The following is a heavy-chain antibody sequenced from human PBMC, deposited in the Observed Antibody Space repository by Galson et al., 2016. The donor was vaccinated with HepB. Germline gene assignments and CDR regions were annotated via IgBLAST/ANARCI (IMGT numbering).Heavy chain of an antibody. CDR3: AKDSGCPNTGCHNNWFDP. CDR1: GFTFNSFG. V-gene: IGHV3-30*18. D-gene: IGHD2-2*01. J-gene: IGHJ5*02. CDR2: ISYDGRLK. Sequence: SLRLSCAASGFTFNSFGMHWVRQAPGKGLEWVAVISYDGRLKYYADSVKGRFTISRDNSKNTLYLHMNSLRAEDTAVYYCAKDSGCPNTGCHNNWFDPWGQGTLVAVSS.